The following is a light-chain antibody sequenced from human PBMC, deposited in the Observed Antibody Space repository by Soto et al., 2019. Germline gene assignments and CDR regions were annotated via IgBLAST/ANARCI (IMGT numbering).Light chain of an antibody. CDR2: GAS. J-gene: IGKJ1*01. CDR1: QTIATY. Sequence: DIQMTQSPSSLSASVGDSVTITCRASQTIATYLNWYRQSPGKAPNLLIYGASILQSGVPSRFSGGGSGTDFTLTINSLQPEDFATYYCQQSYSAPRTFGQGTKVEI. CDR3: QQSYSAPRT. V-gene: IGKV1-39*01.